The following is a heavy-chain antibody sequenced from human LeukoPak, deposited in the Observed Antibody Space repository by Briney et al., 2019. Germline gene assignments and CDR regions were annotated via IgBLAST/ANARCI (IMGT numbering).Heavy chain of an antibody. Sequence: PGGSLRLSCAASGFTFSSYWMSWVRQAPGKGLVWVANIKQDGSEKYYVYSGKGRFTTSRDNAKNPLYLQRNSLRAEDTAVYYCARESFGDSPPRSDYWGQGTLVTVSS. CDR3: ARESFGDSPPRSDY. CDR1: GFTFSSYW. V-gene: IGHV3-7*01. D-gene: IGHD4-17*01. J-gene: IGHJ4*02. CDR2: IKQDGSEK.